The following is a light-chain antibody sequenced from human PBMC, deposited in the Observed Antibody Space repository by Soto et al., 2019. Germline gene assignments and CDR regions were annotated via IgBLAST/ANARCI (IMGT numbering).Light chain of an antibody. CDR1: QSVSTN. J-gene: IGKJ4*01. CDR2: GAS. CDR3: QQYNKCPLT. Sequence: IVMTQSPGTLSVSPGERATLSCRASQSVSTNLAWYQQKPGQAPRLLVFGASTRATGIAAMFSGSGSGTDFTLTITRLQYDYYGVYYCQQYNKCPLTFGAGTQLEIK. V-gene: IGKV3D-15*01.